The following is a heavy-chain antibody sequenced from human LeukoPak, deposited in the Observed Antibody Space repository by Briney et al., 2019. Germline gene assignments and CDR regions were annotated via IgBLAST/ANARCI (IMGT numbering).Heavy chain of an antibody. D-gene: IGHD6-13*01. CDR1: GFTFSSYA. V-gene: IGHV3-30*04. J-gene: IGHJ6*03. CDR3: AQAGPQSGYYYYYMDV. Sequence: GGSLRLSCAASGFTFSSYAMHWVRQAPGKGLEWVAVISYDGSNKYYADSVKGRFTISRDNSKNTLYLQMNSLRAEDTAVYYCAQAGPQSGYYYYYMDVWGKGTTVTVSS. CDR2: ISYDGSNK.